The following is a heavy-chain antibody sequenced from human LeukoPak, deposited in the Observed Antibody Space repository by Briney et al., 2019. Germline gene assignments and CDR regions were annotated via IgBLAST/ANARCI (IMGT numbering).Heavy chain of an antibody. J-gene: IGHJ4*02. CDR2: IYYSGST. CDR3: ASSPDFWSGYDFDY. Sequence: PSETLSLTCTVSGGSISSSSYYWGWIRQPPGEGLEWIGSIYYSGSTYYNPSLKSRVTISVDTSKNQFSLKLSSVTAADTAVYYCASSPDFWSGYDFDYWGQGTLVTVSS. V-gene: IGHV4-39*07. CDR1: GGSISSSSYY. D-gene: IGHD3-3*01.